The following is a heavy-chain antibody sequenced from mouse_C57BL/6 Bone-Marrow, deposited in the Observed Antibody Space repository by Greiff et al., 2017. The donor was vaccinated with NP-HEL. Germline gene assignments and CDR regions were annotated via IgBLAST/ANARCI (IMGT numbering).Heavy chain of an antibody. Sequence: EVQLQQSGAELVKPGASVKLSCTASGFNITDYYMHWVKQRTEQGLEWIGRIDPEDGETNYAAKFQGKATLTADTSSNTAYLQLSSLTSEETAVYYGARSGGLLRFADWGQGTLVTVSA. J-gene: IGHJ3*01. D-gene: IGHD2-3*01. CDR2: IDPEDGET. CDR1: GFNITDYY. CDR3: ARSGGLLRFAD. V-gene: IGHV14-2*01.